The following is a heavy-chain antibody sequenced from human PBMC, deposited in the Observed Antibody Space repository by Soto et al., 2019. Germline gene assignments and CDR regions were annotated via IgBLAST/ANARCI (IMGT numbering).Heavy chain of an antibody. CDR2: TYYRSKWYN. D-gene: IGHD6-13*01. CDR3: ERDSRGQQVVTTPDYYYYCMGV. Sequence: SQTLSLTCAISGDSVSSNSAAWNWIRQSPSRGLEWLGRTYYRSKWYNDYAVSVKSRITINPDTSKNQFSLQLNSVTPEDTAVYYCERDSRGQQVVTTPDYYYYCMGVWGQGTRVTVSS. CDR1: GDSVSSNSAA. J-gene: IGHJ6*02. V-gene: IGHV6-1*01.